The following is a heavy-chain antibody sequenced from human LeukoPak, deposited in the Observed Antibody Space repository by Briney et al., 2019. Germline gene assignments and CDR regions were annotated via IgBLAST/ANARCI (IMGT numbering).Heavy chain of an antibody. CDR3: VRESPTGFDY. CDR1: GYTFSSYA. D-gene: IGHD4-17*01. CDR2: ISGSSGNT. J-gene: IGHJ4*02. V-gene: IGHV1-18*01. Sequence: ASVKVSCKASGYTFSSYAITWVRQAPGQGLEWMGWISGSSGNTRYAQKFQGRVTVTADTSTSTAYMELELESLRSDDTAVYYCVRESPTGFDYWGQGTLVTVSS.